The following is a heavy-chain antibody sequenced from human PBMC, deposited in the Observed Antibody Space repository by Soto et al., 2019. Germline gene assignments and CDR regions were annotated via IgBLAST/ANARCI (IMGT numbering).Heavy chain of an antibody. J-gene: IGHJ6*02. CDR2: ISDSGDRL. Sequence: GGSLRLSCAASGFTFSSYAMNWVRQAPGKGLEWVSTISDSGDRLYYADSVKGRFTVSRGNSKNTLYLQMNSLRAEDTAVYYCAKWGRIVVVPAASDGMDVWGQGTTVTVSS. CDR1: GFTFSSYA. V-gene: IGHV3-23*01. D-gene: IGHD2-2*01. CDR3: AKWGRIVVVPAASDGMDV.